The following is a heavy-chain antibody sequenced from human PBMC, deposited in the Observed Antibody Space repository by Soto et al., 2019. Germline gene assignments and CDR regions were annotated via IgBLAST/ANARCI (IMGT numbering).Heavy chain of an antibody. Sequence: PWGSLRLSCAASGFTFSSYVMHWVRQAPGKGLEWVAHISYDGNNKYYADSVKGRFTISRDNSKNTLYLQVNSLRAEDTALYYCAKFSGSGSYYSPRAQAPFDYWGQGTLVTVSS. CDR3: AKFSGSGSYYSPRAQAPFDY. J-gene: IGHJ4*02. CDR2: ISYDGNNK. D-gene: IGHD3-10*01. V-gene: IGHV3-30*18. CDR1: GFTFSSYV.